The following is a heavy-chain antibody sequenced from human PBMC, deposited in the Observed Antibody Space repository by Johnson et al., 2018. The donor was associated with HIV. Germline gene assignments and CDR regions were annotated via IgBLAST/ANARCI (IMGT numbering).Heavy chain of an antibody. V-gene: IGHV3-30*04. CDR1: GFTFNTYA. J-gene: IGHJ3*02. CDR3: ARVHIAGRWSDAFEI. D-gene: IGHD6-13*01. CDR2: ISYDGSNK. Sequence: QVQLVESGGGVVQPGRSLRLSCAASGFTFNTYAMHWVRQAPGKGLEWVAVISYDGSNKYYADSVKGRFTISRDNSKNTLYLQMNSLRVEDTAVYYCARVHIAGRWSDAFEIWGQGTMVTVSS.